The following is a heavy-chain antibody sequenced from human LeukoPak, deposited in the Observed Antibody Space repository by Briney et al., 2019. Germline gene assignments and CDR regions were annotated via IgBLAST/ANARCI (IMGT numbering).Heavy chain of an antibody. J-gene: IGHJ4*02. Sequence: GESLKISCKGSGYSFTNYWIAWVRQMPGKGLEWMGIIYPGDSDTRYSPSFQGQVTISADKSINTAYLQWSSLKASDTAMYYCAKHSNYYYDSGLIDFWGQGTLVTVSS. CDR2: IYPGDSDT. D-gene: IGHD3-22*01. CDR3: AKHSNYYYDSGLIDF. V-gene: IGHV5-51*01. CDR1: GYSFTNYW.